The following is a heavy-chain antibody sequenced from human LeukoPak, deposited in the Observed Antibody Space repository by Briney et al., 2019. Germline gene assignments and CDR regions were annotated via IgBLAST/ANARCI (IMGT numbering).Heavy chain of an antibody. CDR3: ARTYRDAFDI. V-gene: IGHV3-23*01. CDR1: GFTFSSYA. D-gene: IGHD1-14*01. Sequence: PGGSLRLSCAASGFTFSSYAMSWVRQAPGKGLEWVSTISYNADGTYYADSVKGWFTISRDNSKNTLYLQMNSLRAEDTAVYYCARTYRDAFDIWGQGTMVTVSS. CDR2: ISYNADGT. J-gene: IGHJ3*02.